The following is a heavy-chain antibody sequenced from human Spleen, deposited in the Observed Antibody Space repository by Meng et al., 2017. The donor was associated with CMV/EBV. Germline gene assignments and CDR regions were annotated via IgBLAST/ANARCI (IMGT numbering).Heavy chain of an antibody. CDR3: AKVSLRFLEWLYFDY. CDR1: EFTFSSYA. CDR2: ITASGGST. J-gene: IGHJ4*02. Sequence: GESLKISCAASEFTFSSYAMSWVRQAPGRGLAWVSAITASGGSTYYADSVKGRFTISRDNSKNTLYLQMNSLRAEDTAVYYCAKVSLRFLEWLYFDYWGQGTLVTVSS. V-gene: IGHV3-23*01. D-gene: IGHD3-3*01.